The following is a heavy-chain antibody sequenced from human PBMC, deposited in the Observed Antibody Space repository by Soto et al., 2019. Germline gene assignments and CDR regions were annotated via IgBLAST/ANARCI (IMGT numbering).Heavy chain of an antibody. V-gene: IGHV3-30*18. D-gene: IGHD2-8*01. J-gene: IGHJ6*02. Sequence: QVQLVESGGGVVQPGRSLRLSCAASGFTFSSYGMHWVRQAPGKGLEWVAVISYDGSNKYYADSVKGRFTISRDNSKNTLYLQMNSLRAEDTAVYYCAKDGCTNGVCVRYYYGMDVWGQGTTVTVSS. CDR2: ISYDGSNK. CDR1: GFTFSSYG. CDR3: AKDGCTNGVCVRYYYGMDV.